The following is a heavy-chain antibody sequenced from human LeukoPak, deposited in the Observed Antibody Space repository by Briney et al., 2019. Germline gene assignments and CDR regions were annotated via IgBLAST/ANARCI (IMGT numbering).Heavy chain of an antibody. Sequence: GGSLRLSCAASGFTFSSYWMHWVRPGPGKGLEWVSHMNSDGSRTSYADSVKGRFTISRHNAKNTLYLQINSLRDEDTAVYYCTREGRGWFGEPSHDTWGQGTLVTVS. J-gene: IGHJ5*02. D-gene: IGHD3-10*01. V-gene: IGHV3-74*01. CDR2: MNSDGSRT. CDR3: TREGRGWFGEPSHDT. CDR1: GFTFSSYW.